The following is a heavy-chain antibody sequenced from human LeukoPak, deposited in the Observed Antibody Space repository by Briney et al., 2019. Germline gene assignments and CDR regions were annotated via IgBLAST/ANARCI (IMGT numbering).Heavy chain of an antibody. CDR3: ATSLSGWGTYHYMNV. CDR1: GFTFSSYE. D-gene: IGHD6-19*01. CDR2: ISSSGSSI. V-gene: IGHV3-48*03. J-gene: IGHJ6*03. Sequence: QSGGSLRLSCAASGFTFSSYEMNWVRQAPGKGLEWVSYISSSGSSIYYADSMKGRFTISRDNAENSLYLQMNSLRAEDTAVYYCATSLSGWGTYHYMNVWGKGTTVTISS.